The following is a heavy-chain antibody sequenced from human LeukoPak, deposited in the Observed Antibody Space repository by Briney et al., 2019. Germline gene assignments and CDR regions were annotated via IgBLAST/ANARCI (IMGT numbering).Heavy chain of an antibody. CDR3: ARLERRQEAFDI. D-gene: IGHD1-1*01. V-gene: IGHV4-39*07. CDR2: SYYTGST. CDR1: GGSFSSSSYY. Sequence: PSETLSLTCTVSGGSFSSSSYYWGWSRQPSGKGLEWIGYSYYTGSTNYNPSLKSRITISVDTSKNQFSLKLSSVTAADTAVYYCARLERRQEAFDIWGQGTMVTVSS. J-gene: IGHJ3*02.